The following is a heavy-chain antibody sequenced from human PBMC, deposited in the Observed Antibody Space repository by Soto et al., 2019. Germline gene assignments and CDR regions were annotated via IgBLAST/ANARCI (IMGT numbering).Heavy chain of an antibody. Sequence: ASVKVSCKTSGYTFTRNGISWVRQAPGQGLEWMGWISPKSGSIKYAQKFQGRVIMTTDTSTSTAYMELRSLRSDDTAVYYCVKDRDSNSWPSRDVWGPGTTVTV. CDR3: VKDRDSNSWPSRDV. CDR1: GYTFTRNG. D-gene: IGHD3-22*01. V-gene: IGHV1-18*01. J-gene: IGHJ6*02. CDR2: ISPKSGSI.